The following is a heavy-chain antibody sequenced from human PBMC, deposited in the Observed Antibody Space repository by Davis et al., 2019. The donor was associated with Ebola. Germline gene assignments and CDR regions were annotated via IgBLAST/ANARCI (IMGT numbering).Heavy chain of an antibody. J-gene: IGHJ6*02. CDR2: IIPILGKA. V-gene: IGHV1-69*02. CDR3: ASKPAGYDYTMDA. CDR1: GGTFSSYT. Sequence: SVTVSCQASGGTFSSYTISWVRQAPGQGLEWMGRIIPILGKADYVQKFQGRVTITADKSTSTAYMEMSSLRSEDTAVYYCASKPAGYDYTMDAWGQGTTVTVSS.